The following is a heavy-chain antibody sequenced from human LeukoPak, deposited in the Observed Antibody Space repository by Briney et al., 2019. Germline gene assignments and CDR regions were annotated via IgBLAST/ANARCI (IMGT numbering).Heavy chain of an antibody. Sequence: SETLSLTCAVYGGSFSGYYWSWIRQPPGKGLEWIGEINHSGSTNYNPSLKSRVTISVDRSKNQFSLKLSSVTAADTAVYYCARVRRGVFLVFDPWGQGTLVTVSS. V-gene: IGHV4-34*01. CDR1: GGSFSGYY. CDR3: ARVRRGVFLVFDP. CDR2: INHSGST. J-gene: IGHJ5*02. D-gene: IGHD3-16*02.